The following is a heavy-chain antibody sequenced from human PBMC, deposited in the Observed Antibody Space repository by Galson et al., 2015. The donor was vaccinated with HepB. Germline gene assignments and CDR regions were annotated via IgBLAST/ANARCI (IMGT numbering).Heavy chain of an antibody. J-gene: IGHJ4*02. V-gene: IGHV1-69*13. CDR1: GGTFSRYA. Sequence: SVKVSCKASGGTFSRYAISWVRQAPGQGPEWMGGIIPIFGTANYAQKFRGRVRITADESTSTVYMELSSLRSEDTAVYHRARAFSGEPILQYFFYWGQGTLVSVCS. D-gene: IGHD3-3*01. CDR2: IIPIFGTA. CDR3: ARAFSGEPILQYFFY.